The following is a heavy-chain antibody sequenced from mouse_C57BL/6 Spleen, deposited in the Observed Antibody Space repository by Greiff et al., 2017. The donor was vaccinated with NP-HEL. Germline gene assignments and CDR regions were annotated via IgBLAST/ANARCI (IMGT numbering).Heavy chain of an antibody. J-gene: IGHJ1*03. D-gene: IGHD1-1*01. V-gene: IGHV3-6*01. CDR1: GYSITSGYY. Sequence: EVKLMESGPGLVKPSQSLSLTCSVTGYSITSGYYWNWIRQFPGNKLEWMGYISYDGSNNYNPSLKNRISITRYTSKNQFFLKLNSVTTEDTATYYCARDPYYYGSSYWYFDVWGTGTTVTVSS. CDR3: ARDPYYYGSSYWYFDV. CDR2: ISYDGSN.